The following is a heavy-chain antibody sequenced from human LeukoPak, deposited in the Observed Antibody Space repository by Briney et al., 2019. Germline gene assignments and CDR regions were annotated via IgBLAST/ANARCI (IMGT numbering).Heavy chain of an antibody. Sequence: SETLSLTCTVSGGSISSGSYYWGWLRQPAGRGLEWIGRIYTSGSTNYNPSLKSRVTIPVDTSKNQFSLKLSSVTAADTAVYYCARDTPPDYVGNWFDPWGQGTLVTVSS. V-gene: IGHV4-61*02. CDR3: ARDTPPDYVGNWFDP. J-gene: IGHJ5*02. CDR2: IYTSGST. CDR1: GGSISSGSYY. D-gene: IGHD4-17*01.